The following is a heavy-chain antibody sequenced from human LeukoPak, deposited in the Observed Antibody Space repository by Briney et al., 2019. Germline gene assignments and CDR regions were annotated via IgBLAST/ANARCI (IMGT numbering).Heavy chain of an antibody. CDR3: ARDNWNDDGLDY. V-gene: IGHV3-21*01. Sequence: GGSLRLSCAASGFTFSSYSMNWVRQAPGKGLEWVSSISSSSSYIYYADSVKGRFTISRDNAKNSLCLQMNSLRAEDTAVYYCARDNWNDDGLDYWGQGTLVTVSS. D-gene: IGHD1-1*01. CDR2: ISSSSSYI. J-gene: IGHJ4*02. CDR1: GFTFSSYS.